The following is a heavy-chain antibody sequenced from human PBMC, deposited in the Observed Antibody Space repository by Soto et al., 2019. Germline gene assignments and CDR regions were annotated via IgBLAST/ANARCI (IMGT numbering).Heavy chain of an antibody. V-gene: IGHV3-30-3*01. Sequence: QVQLVESGGGVVQPGRSLRLSCAASGFTFSSYAMHWVRQAPGKGLEWVAVISYDGSNKYYADSVKGRFTISRDNSKNTLYLQMNSLRAEDTAVYYCAKDGDSSGYYSFAFDYWGQGTLVTVSS. J-gene: IGHJ4*02. CDR2: ISYDGSNK. CDR1: GFTFSSYA. CDR3: AKDGDSSGYYSFAFDY. D-gene: IGHD3-22*01.